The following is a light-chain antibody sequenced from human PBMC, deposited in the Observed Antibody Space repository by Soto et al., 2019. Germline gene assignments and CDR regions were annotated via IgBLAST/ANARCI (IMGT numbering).Light chain of an antibody. J-gene: IGKJ1*01. V-gene: IGKV3-20*01. CDR3: QQYGTSPRT. CDR1: QSVSINY. Sequence: EIVMTQSPPTLSVSPGETATLSCRASQSVSINYLAWYQQKPGQAPRLLIYGASGRATGIPDRFSGSESGTDFTLTISRLEAEDSAVYYCQQYGTSPRTFGQGTKVDIK. CDR2: GAS.